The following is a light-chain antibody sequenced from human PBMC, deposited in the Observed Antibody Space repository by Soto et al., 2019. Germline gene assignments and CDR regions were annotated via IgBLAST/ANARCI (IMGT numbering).Light chain of an antibody. CDR2: TAS. CDR1: QTINSY. V-gene: IGKV1-39*01. J-gene: IGKJ5*01. Sequence: DIQMTQSPSSLSASIGDRVSITCRASQTINSYLNWFQQKPGEAPHLLIYTASTLQGGVPSRFSGRGSGTDFTLTIISLQPEDFATYYCQQGYATPFTFGQGTRLEIK. CDR3: QQGYATPFT.